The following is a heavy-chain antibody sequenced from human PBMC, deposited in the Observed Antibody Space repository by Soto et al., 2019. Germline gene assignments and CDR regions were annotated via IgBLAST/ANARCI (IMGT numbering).Heavy chain of an antibody. J-gene: IGHJ6*02. D-gene: IGHD5-18*01. Sequence: ASVKVSCKASGYTFTSYDINWVRQATGQGLEWMGWMNPNSGNTGYAQKFQGRVTMTRNTSISTAYMELSSLRSEDTAVYYCARFGYSYGYYYYYYGMDVWGQGTTVTVSS. CDR1: GYTFTSYD. V-gene: IGHV1-8*01. CDR2: MNPNSGNT. CDR3: ARFGYSYGYYYYYYGMDV.